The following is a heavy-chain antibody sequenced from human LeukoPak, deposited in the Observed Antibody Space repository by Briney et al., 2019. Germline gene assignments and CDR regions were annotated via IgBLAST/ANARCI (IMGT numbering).Heavy chain of an antibody. CDR2: INHSGST. J-gene: IGHJ4*02. CDR1: GGSFSGYY. Sequence: SETLSLTCAVYGGSFSGYYWSWIRQPPGKGLEWIGEINHSGSTNYNPSLKSRVTLSADTSQNQFSLKLSSVTAADTAVYYCAAFPEAAAPGYDYWGQGTLVTVSS. D-gene: IGHD6-13*01. CDR3: AAFPEAAAPGYDY. V-gene: IGHV4-34*01.